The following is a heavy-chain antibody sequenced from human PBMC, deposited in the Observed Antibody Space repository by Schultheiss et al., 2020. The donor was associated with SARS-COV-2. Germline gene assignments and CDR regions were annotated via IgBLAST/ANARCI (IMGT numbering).Heavy chain of an antibody. V-gene: IGHV6-1*01. CDR1: GDFVSSNTAA. Sequence: SETLSLTCDLSGDFVSSNTAAWNWIRQSPSRGLEWLGRTYYRSKWYKYYALSVESRITINPDTFKNQFSLQLKSVTPEDTAVYYCVRDGAMGLDTLDVWGQGTMVTVSS. CDR2: TYYRSKWYK. CDR3: VRDGAMGLDTLDV. D-gene: IGHD2-8*01. J-gene: IGHJ3*01.